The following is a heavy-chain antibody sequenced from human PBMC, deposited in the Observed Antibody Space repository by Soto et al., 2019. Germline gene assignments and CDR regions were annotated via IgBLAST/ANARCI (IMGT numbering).Heavy chain of an antibody. Sequence: EVQLLESGGGLVQPGGSLRLSCAASGFTFSSYAMSWVRQAPGKGLEWVTAISGSVGSTYYADSVKGRFTISRDNSKNTLYLQMNSLRAEDTAVYYCAKGLRGYCSGGSCFPTNFDYWGQGTLVTVSS. V-gene: IGHV3-23*01. CDR2: ISGSVGST. J-gene: IGHJ4*02. CDR3: AKGLRGYCSGGSCFPTNFDY. CDR1: GFTFSSYA. D-gene: IGHD2-15*01.